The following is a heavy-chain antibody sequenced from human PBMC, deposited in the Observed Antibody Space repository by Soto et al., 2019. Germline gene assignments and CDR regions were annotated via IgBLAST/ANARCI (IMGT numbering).Heavy chain of an antibody. CDR3: ARRGPGTYLDY. CDR1: GFTFSSYA. D-gene: IGHD6-13*01. Sequence: EVLLLDSGGGLVQPGGSLRLSCAASGFTFSSYAMNWVRQAPGKGLEWVSVISGSGDSTYYADSVKGRFTISRDNSKNTLYLQMNSLRTEDTAVYYCARRGPGTYLDYWGQGTLVTVSS. J-gene: IGHJ4*02. V-gene: IGHV3-23*01. CDR2: ISGSGDST.